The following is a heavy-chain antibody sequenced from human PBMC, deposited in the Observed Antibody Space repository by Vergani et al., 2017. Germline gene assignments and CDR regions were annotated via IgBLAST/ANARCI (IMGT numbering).Heavy chain of an antibody. CDR1: GFTFTSSA. D-gene: IGHD5-18*01. V-gene: IGHV1-58*01. CDR2: IVVGSGNT. CDR3: AAAFEEQLWPQTGDY. J-gene: IGHJ4*02. Sequence: QMQLVQSGPEVKKPGTSVKVSCKASGFTFTSSAVQWVRQARGQRLEWIGWIVVGSGNTNYAQKFQERVTITRDMSTSTAYMELSSLRSEVTAVYYCAAAFEEQLWPQTGDYWGQGTLVTVSS.